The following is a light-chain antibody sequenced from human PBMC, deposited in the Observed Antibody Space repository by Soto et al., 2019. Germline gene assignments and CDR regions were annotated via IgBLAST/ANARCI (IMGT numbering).Light chain of an antibody. CDR1: SSDVGGYNY. CDR3: SSYAGRLYV. Sequence: QSALTRPPSASGSPGQSVTISCTGTSSDVGGYNYVSWYQQHPGKAPKLMIYEVSKRPSGVPDRFSGSKSGNTASLTVAGLQAEDEAGYSCSSYAGRLYVFGTGTQVTVL. V-gene: IGLV2-8*01. J-gene: IGLJ1*01. CDR2: EVS.